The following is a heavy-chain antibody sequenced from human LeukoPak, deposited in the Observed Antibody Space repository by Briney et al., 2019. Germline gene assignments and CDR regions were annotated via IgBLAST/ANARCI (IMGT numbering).Heavy chain of an antibody. CDR3: AKAAGLWELLDAFDI. J-gene: IGHJ3*02. CDR2: ISWNSGSI. D-gene: IGHD1-26*01. CDR1: GFTFDDYA. V-gene: IGHV3-9*01. Sequence: GGSLRLSYAASGFTFDDYAMHWVRQAPGKGLEWVSGISWNSGSIGYADSVKGRFTISRDNAKNSLYLQMNSLRAEDTALYYCAKAAGLWELLDAFDIWGQGTMVTVSS.